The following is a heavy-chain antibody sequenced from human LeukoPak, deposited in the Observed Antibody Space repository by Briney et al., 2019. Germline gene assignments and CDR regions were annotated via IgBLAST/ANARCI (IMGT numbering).Heavy chain of an antibody. CDR2: INSDGSST. Sequence: GGSLRLSCAASGFTFSSYWMHWVRQAPGKGLVWVSRINSDGSSTSYADAVKGRFTISRDNAKNTLYLQMNSLRAEDTAVYYCARGGGGYSYANFDYWGQGTLVTVSS. J-gene: IGHJ4*02. CDR3: ARGGGGYSYANFDY. V-gene: IGHV3-74*01. D-gene: IGHD5-18*01. CDR1: GFTFSSYW.